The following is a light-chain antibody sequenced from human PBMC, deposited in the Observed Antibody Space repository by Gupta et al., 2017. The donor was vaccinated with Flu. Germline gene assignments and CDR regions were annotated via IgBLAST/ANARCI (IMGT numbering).Light chain of an antibody. CDR2: GAS. J-gene: IGKJ2*01. CDR1: QSITSAF. Sequence: EIVLTQSPGTPSSSPGERATLPCRASQSITSAFLGWFQHKPGQAPRLLISGASSRATGIPDRFSGSGSGTDFTLTISTLEPEDFAVYYCHLYGSSPSYTFGQGTRLEI. V-gene: IGKV3-20*01. CDR3: HLYGSSPSYT.